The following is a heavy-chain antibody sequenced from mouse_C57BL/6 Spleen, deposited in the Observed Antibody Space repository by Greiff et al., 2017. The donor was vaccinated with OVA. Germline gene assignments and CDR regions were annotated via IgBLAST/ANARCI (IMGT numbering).Heavy chain of an antibody. D-gene: IGHD2-12*01. Sequence: VQLQQSGPELVKPGASVKIPCKASGYTFTDYNMDWVKQSHGKSLEWIGDINPNNGGTIYNQKFKGKATLTVDKSSSTAYMELRSLTSEDTAVYYCARRYYSYWYFDVWGTGTTVTVSS. J-gene: IGHJ1*03. CDR2: INPNNGGT. V-gene: IGHV1-18*01. CDR1: GYTFTDYN. CDR3: ARRYYSYWYFDV.